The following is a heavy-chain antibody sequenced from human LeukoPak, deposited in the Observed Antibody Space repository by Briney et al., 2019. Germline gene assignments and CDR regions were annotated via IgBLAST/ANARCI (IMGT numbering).Heavy chain of an antibody. Sequence: PGGSLRLSCAASGFTFSSYAMSWVRQAPGKGLEWVSGITNGGGSTYYADSVKGRFTISRDNAKNSLDLQMNSLRAEDTAVYYCARAGYYYGMDVWGQGTTVTVSS. CDR3: ARAGYYYGMDV. CDR2: ITNGGGST. V-gene: IGHV3-23*01. J-gene: IGHJ6*02. CDR1: GFTFSSYA. D-gene: IGHD1-1*01.